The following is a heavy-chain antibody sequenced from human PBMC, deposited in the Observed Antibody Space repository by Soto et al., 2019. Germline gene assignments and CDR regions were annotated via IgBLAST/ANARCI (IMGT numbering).Heavy chain of an antibody. CDR3: ARLGLTVTTSNWFDP. CDR2: IDPSDSYT. D-gene: IGHD4-4*01. V-gene: IGHV5-10-1*01. CDR1: GYSFTSYW. Sequence: GESLKISCKGSGYSFTSYWTSWVRQMPGKGLEWMGRIDPSDSYTNYSPSFQGHVTISADKSISTAYLQWSSLKASDTAMYYCARLGLTVTTSNWFDPWGQGTLVTVSS. J-gene: IGHJ5*02.